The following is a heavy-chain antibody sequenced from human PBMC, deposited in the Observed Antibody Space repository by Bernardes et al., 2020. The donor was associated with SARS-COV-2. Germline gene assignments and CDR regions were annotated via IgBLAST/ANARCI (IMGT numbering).Heavy chain of an antibody. D-gene: IGHD2-2*03. CDR1: GFTFSSYA. J-gene: IGHJ6*02. CDR3: ARGVTGYCSSTRCPDYYYNGMDV. V-gene: IGHV3-64*01. CDR2: ISSNGVTT. Sequence: GSLSLHCTASGFTFSSYAMHWVSQTPGKGLEYVSAISSNGVTTYYANLVKGRFTIPRDNTQNTLYVQMGSLRAEDMAVYYCARGVTGYCSSTRCPDYYYNGMDVWGQGTTVTVSS.